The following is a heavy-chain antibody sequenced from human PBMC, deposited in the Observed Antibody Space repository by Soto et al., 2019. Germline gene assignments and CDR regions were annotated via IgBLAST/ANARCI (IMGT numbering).Heavy chain of an antibody. CDR3: ARGVRPVYYYYGMDV. J-gene: IGHJ6*02. CDR1: GFTFSSYA. Sequence: QVQLVESGGGVVQPGRSLRLSCAASGFTFSSYAMHWVRQAPGKGLEWVAVISYDGSNKYYADSVKGRFTISRDNSKNTLYLQMNSLRAEDTAVYYCARGVRPVYYYYGMDVWDQGTTVTVSS. D-gene: IGHD2-8*01. CDR2: ISYDGSNK. V-gene: IGHV3-30-3*01.